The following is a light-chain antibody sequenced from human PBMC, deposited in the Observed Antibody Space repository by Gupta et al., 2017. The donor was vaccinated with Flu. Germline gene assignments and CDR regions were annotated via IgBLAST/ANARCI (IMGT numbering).Light chain of an antibody. J-gene: IGKJ4*01. CDR2: DAS. Sequence: EIVFTQSPATLSLSPGERATLSCRASQSVSSYLAWYQQKPGQAPRLLIYDASNRATGIPARFSGSGSGTDFTLTISMLEPEDFAVYYCQQRSNWRVTFGRGTKLEIK. CDR3: QQRSNWRVT. V-gene: IGKV3-11*01. CDR1: QSVSSY.